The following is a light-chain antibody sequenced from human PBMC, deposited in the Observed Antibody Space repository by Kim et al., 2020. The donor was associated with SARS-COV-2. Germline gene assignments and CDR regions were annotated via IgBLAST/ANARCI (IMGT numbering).Light chain of an antibody. CDR2: GKN. J-gene: IGLJ2*01. CDR1: SLRSHY. Sequence: LGHTVRITCQGDSLRSHYASWYQHEPGQAPVFVIYGKNNRPSGIPDRFSGSSSGNTASLTITGAQAEDEADYYCTSRDSGGNPAVIGGGTQLTVL. CDR3: TSRDSGGNPAV. V-gene: IGLV3-19*01.